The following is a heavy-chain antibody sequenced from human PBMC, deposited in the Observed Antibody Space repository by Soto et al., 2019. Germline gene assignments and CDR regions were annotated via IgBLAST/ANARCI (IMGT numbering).Heavy chain of an antibody. V-gene: IGHV5-51*01. CDR2: IFPGDSDT. D-gene: IGHD6-13*01. CDR1: GYNFANYW. Sequence: GESLKISCKGSGYNFANYWIGWVRQMPGKGLEWMGMIFPGDSDTKNSPSLQGQITMSVDKSDSSAYLQWRSPKASDTAMYYCAAGYTTGPDALDIWGQGTMVTVSS. CDR3: AAGYTTGPDALDI. J-gene: IGHJ3*02.